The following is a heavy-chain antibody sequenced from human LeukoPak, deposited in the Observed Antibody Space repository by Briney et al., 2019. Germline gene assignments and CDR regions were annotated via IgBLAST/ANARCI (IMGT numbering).Heavy chain of an antibody. V-gene: IGHV1-8*01. CDR2: MNPNSGNT. D-gene: IGHD3-22*01. CDR1: GYTFTSYD. J-gene: IGHJ4*02. CDR3: ARAREITMIAFYYFDY. Sequence: ASVKVSCKASGYTFTSYDINWVRQVTGQGLEWMGWMNPNSGNTGYAQKFQGRVTMTRNTSISTAYMKLSSLRSEDTAVYYCARAREITMIAFYYFDYWGQGTLVTVSS.